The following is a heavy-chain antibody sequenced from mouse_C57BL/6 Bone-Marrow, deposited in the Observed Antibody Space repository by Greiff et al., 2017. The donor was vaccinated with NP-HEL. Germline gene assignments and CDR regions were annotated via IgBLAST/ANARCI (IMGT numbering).Heavy chain of an antibody. D-gene: IGHD1-1*01. V-gene: IGHV3-6*01. CDR3: AREHYYGRIDY. CDR1: GYSITSGYY. Sequence: EVKLMESGPGLVKPSQSLSLTCSVTGYSITSGYYWNWIRQFPGNKLEWMGYISYDGSNNYNPSLKNRISITRDTSKNQFFLKLNSVTTEDTATYYCAREHYYGRIDYWGQGTTLTVSS. CDR2: ISYDGSN. J-gene: IGHJ2*01.